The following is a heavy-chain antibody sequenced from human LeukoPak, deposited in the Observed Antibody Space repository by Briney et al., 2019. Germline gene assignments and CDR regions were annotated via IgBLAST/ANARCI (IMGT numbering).Heavy chain of an antibody. V-gene: IGHV4-59*01. CDR1: GGSIDSYY. CDR3: ARVYQSAEYYFDY. J-gene: IGHJ4*02. Sequence: PSETLSLTCTGSGGSIDSYYWSWIRQPPGKGLEWMGFIYYTGSTEYHPSLKSRVTISLDTSKNQFSLKLTSVTAADTAVYYCARVYQSAEYYFDYWGQGNLVSVYS. CDR2: IYYTGST. D-gene: IGHD2-2*01.